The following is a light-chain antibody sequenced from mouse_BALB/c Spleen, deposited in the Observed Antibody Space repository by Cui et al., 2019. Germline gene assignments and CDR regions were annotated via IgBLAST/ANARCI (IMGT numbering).Light chain of an antibody. CDR3: QQSNSWPLT. CDR1: QSISNY. V-gene: IGKV5-45*01. J-gene: IGKJ5*01. Sequence: DIVLTQSPATLSVTPGDRVSLSCRASQSISNYLHWYQQKSHEAPRLLIKDASQTICGIPARFSGSGSGTDFTLSINSVETEDVGMYFCQQSNSWPLTFGAGTKLELK. CDR2: DAS.